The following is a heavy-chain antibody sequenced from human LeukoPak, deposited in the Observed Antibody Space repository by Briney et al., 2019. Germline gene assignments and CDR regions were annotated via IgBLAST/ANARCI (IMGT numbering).Heavy chain of an antibody. CDR3: ARESSGFFDY. Sequence: PSETLSLTCAVSGGSICSSNWWSWVRPPPGKGLEWIGEIYHSGSTDYNPSLKSRVTISVDKSKYQLSLKVTSVTAADTAVYYCARESSGFFDYWGQGTLVTVSS. J-gene: IGHJ4*02. D-gene: IGHD3-10*01. CDR1: GGSICSSNW. CDR2: IYHSGST. V-gene: IGHV4-4*02.